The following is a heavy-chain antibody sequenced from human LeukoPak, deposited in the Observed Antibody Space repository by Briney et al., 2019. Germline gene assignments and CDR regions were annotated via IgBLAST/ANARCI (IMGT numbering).Heavy chain of an antibody. CDR2: IRSDGRST. J-gene: IGHJ4*02. V-gene: IGHV3-74*01. D-gene: IGHD3-16*01. CDR3: ARVISDLLDFDFDY. CDR1: GFMFNNYW. Sequence: GGSLRLSCAASGFMFNNYWMHWVRQAPGKGLEWVSRIRSDGRSTSYADSVKGRFTISRDNAKSMLYLQMNTVKAEDSALYYCARVISDLLDFDFDYWGQGTLVTVSS.